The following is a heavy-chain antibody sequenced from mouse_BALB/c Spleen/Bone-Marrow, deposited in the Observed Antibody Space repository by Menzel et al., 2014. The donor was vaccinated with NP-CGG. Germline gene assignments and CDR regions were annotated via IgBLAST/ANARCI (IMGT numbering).Heavy chain of an antibody. CDR2: IRNKANGYTT. Sequence: EVKLVESGGGLVQPGGSLRLSCATSGFTLTDNYMTWVRQPPGKALEWLGFIRNKANGYTTEYSASVKGRFTISRDNSQSILYLQMNTLRAEDSATYYCARDSDWFAYWGQGTLVTVSA. V-gene: IGHV7-3*02. CDR3: ARDSDWFAY. J-gene: IGHJ3*01. CDR1: GFTLTDNY.